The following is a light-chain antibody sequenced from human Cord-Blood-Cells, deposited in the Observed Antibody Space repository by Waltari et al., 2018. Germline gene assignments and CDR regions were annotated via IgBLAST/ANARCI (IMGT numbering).Light chain of an antibody. CDR2: YDS. J-gene: IGLJ3*02. CDR3: QVWDSSSDHPV. V-gene: IGLV3-21*04. CDR1: HIGSKS. Sequence: SYVLTQPPSVSVAPVKTARMTCGGNHIGSKSVHWYQQKPGQAPVLVIDYDSDRPSGVPERFSGSNSGNTATLTISRVEAGDEADYYCQVWDSSSDHPVFGGGTKLTVL.